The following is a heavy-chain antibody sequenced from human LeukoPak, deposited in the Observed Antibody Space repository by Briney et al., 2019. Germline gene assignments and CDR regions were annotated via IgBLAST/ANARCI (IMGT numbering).Heavy chain of an antibody. CDR3: ARDGYCSSTSCYRYYYYMDA. V-gene: IGHV4-34*01. CDR2: INHSGST. CDR1: GGSFSDYY. D-gene: IGHD2-2*01. J-gene: IGHJ6*03. Sequence: SETLSLTCAVYGGSFSDYYWSWIRQSPGKGLEWIGDINHSGSTNYNPSLKSRVTISVDTSKNQFSLKLSSVTAADTAVYYCARDGYCSSTSCYRYYYYMDAWGKGTTVTISS.